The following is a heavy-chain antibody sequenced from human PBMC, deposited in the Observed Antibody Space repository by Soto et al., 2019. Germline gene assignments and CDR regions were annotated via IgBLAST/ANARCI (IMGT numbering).Heavy chain of an antibody. V-gene: IGHV3-13*01. CDR2: IGKAGDT. CDR3: ARDSSGWGLDV. J-gene: IGHJ6*02. D-gene: IGHD6-19*01. Sequence: GESLKISCAASGFTFSSYDFHWVRLTTGKRLEWVSAIGKAGDTHYPDSVKGRFTISKENAKNSLYLQMNSLRAGDTAVYFCARDSSGWGLDVWGQGITVTVSS. CDR1: GFTFSSYD.